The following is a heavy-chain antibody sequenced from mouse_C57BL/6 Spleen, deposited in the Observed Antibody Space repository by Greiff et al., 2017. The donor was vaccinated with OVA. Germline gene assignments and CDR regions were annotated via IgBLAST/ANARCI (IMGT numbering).Heavy chain of an antibody. Sequence: QVQLQQPGAELVRPGSSVKLSCKASGYTFTSYWMHWVKQRPIQGLEWIGNIDPSDSETHYNQKFKDKATLTVDKSTSTAYMQLSSLTSAVSSFYFCAIFGAYGRAYWGQGTTLPVSS. J-gene: IGHJ2*01. D-gene: IGHD1-1*01. V-gene: IGHV1-52*01. CDR1: GYTFTSYW. CDR2: IDPSDSET. CDR3: AIFGAYGRAY.